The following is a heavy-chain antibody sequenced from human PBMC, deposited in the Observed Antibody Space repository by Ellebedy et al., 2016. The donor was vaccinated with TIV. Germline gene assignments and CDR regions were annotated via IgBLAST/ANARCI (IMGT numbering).Heavy chain of an antibody. CDR3: SRVNDFLTAEWPAPYYFDY. V-gene: IGHV3-7*01. D-gene: IGHD3-9*01. Sequence: GESLKISCAASGFTFSNFWMSWVRQAPGRGLEWVANIKQDGSEKYYVDSVRGRFTISRDHAKNSLYLQMNGLRAEDTGVYYCSRVNDFLTAEWPAPYYFDYWGQGTLVTVSS. J-gene: IGHJ4*02. CDR1: GFTFSNFW. CDR2: IKQDGSEK.